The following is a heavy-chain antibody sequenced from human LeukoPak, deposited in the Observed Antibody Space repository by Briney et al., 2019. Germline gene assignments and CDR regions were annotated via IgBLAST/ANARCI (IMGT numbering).Heavy chain of an antibody. CDR2: IDHTGGST. CDR3: ARDPVRTIQGSAVKNWFDP. CDR1: GFNFKNDA. V-gene: IGHV3-64*01. D-gene: IGHD3-10*01. J-gene: IGHJ5*02. Sequence: GGSLRLSCVASGFNFKNDALHWVRQAPGKGLEYVSAIDHTGGSTYYANSVKGRFTISRDNSNNVLYLQMGSLRVEDTPVYYCARDPVRTIQGSAVKNWFDPWGQGTLVTVSS.